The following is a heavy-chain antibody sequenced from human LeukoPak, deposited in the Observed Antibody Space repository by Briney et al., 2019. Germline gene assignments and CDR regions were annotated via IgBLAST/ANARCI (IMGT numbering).Heavy chain of an antibody. CDR1: GFTFSSYA. CDR3: AKFTVVVPAETIDI. CDR2: ISYDGSNK. Sequence: GGSLRLSCAASGFTFSSYAMHWVRQAPGKGLEWVAVISYDGSNKYYADSVKGRFTISRDNSKNTLYLQMNSLRAEDTAVYYCAKFTVVVPAETIDIWGQGTMVTVSS. V-gene: IGHV3-30-3*02. D-gene: IGHD2-2*01. J-gene: IGHJ3*02.